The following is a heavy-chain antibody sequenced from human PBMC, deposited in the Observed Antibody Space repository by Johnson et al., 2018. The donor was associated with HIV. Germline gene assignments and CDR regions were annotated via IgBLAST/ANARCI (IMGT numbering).Heavy chain of an antibody. CDR1: GFTVSSNY. J-gene: IGHJ3*02. D-gene: IGHD1-26*01. Sequence: VQLVESGGGVVQPGRSLRLSYAASGFTVSSNYMSWVRQAPGKGLEWVSVIYSGGNTYYTDSVKGRFTISRDHSKNTLYLQMNSLRVEDTAVYYCASSSPYSGSYGDAFDIWGQGTLVTVSS. CDR2: IYSGGNT. V-gene: IGHV3-66*01. CDR3: ASSSPYSGSYGDAFDI.